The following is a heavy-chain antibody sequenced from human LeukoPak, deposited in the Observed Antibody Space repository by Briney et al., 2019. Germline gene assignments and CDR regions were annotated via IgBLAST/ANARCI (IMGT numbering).Heavy chain of an antibody. J-gene: IGHJ4*02. V-gene: IGHV3-23*01. CDR3: AKRDIVVVVAATSIPTFDY. CDR2: ISGSGGST. Sequence: GGSLRLSCAASGFTFSSYAMSWVRQAPGKGLEWLSAISGSGGSTYYADSVKGRFTISRDNSKNTLYLQMNSLRAEDTAVYYCAKRDIVVVVAATSIPTFDYWGQGTLVTVSS. CDR1: GFTFSSYA. D-gene: IGHD2-15*01.